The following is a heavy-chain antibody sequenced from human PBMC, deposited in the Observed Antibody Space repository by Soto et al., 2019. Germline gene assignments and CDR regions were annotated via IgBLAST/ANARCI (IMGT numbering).Heavy chain of an antibody. CDR3: ARATWHSGYDSLDY. D-gene: IGHD5-12*01. J-gene: IGHJ4*02. CDR2: ISYDGSNK. CDR1: GFTFSSYA. V-gene: IGHV3-30-3*01. Sequence: SVGSLRLSCAASGFTFSSYAMHWVRQAPGKGLEWVAVISYDGSNKYYADSVKGRFTISRDNSKNTLYLQMNSLRAEDTAVYYCARATWHSGYDSLDYWGQGTLVSVSS.